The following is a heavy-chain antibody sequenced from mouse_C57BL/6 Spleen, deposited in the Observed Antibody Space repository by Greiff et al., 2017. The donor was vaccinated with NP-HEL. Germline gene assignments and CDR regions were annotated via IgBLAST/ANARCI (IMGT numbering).Heavy chain of an antibody. D-gene: IGHD2-5*01. V-gene: IGHV1-18*01. J-gene: IGHJ4*01. CDR3: ARGDYSNYYAMDY. CDR1: GERGKEQK. CDR2: RNPNNGGT. Sequence: EGQRKQEGPERVKPGASVKIPCKAAGERGKEQKREGGKKRKGKRGEGRGERNPNNGGTIYNQKFKGKATLTVDKSSSTAYMELRSLTSEDTAVYYCARGDYSNYYAMDYWGQGTSVTVSS.